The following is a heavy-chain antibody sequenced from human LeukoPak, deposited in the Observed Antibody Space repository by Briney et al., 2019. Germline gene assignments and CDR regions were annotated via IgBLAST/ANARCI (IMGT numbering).Heavy chain of an antibody. J-gene: IGHJ6*03. CDR2: IIPIFGTA. CDR3: ARAIRGSKIASRYFLYYMDV. Sequence: ASVKVSCKASGYTFTSYGINWVRQAPGQGLEWMGGIIPIFGTANYAQRFQGRVTITADKSTSTAYMELSSLRSEDTAVYFCARAIRGSKIASRYFLYYMDVWGKGTTLTVSS. CDR1: GYTFTSYG. V-gene: IGHV1-69*06. D-gene: IGHD1-26*01.